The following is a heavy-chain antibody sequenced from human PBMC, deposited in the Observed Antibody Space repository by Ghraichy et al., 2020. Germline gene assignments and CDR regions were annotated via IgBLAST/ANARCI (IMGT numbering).Heavy chain of an antibody. D-gene: IGHD2-15*01. CDR3: ARARGGPYYFDC. CDR2: IYSGGNT. Sequence: GGSLRLSCAASGFTVSSNYMSWVRQAPGKGLDWVSVIYSGGNTYYADSVRGRFTISRDDSKNTLYLQMNSLRAEDTAFYYCARARGGPYYFDCWGQGTLVTVSS. V-gene: IGHV3-53*01. J-gene: IGHJ4*02. CDR1: GFTVSSNY.